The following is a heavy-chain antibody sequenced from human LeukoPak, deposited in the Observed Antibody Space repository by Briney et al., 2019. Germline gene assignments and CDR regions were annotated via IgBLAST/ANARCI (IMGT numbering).Heavy chain of an antibody. Sequence: GGSLRLSCAASGFTVSSNYMSWVRQAPGKGLEWVSVIYSGGSTYYADSVKGRFTISRDNSKNTLYLQMNSLRAEDTAVYYCAGGSRIQLWLKPIDYWSQGTLVTVSS. CDR3: AGGSRIQLWLKPIDY. V-gene: IGHV3-66*01. CDR1: GFTVSSNY. J-gene: IGHJ4*02. CDR2: IYSGGST. D-gene: IGHD5-18*01.